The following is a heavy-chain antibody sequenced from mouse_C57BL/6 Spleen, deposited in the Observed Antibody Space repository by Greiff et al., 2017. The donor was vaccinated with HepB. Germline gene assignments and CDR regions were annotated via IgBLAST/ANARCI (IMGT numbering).Heavy chain of an antibody. D-gene: IGHD2-1*01. Sequence: EVQLQESGPGLVKPSQSLSLTCSVTGYSITSGYYWNWIRQFPGNKLEWMGYISYDGSNNYNPSLKNRISITRDTSKNQFFLKLNSVTTEDTATYYCARVELYDGKEDWYFDVWGPGTTVTVSS. CDR3: ARVELYDGKEDWYFDV. V-gene: IGHV3-6*01. J-gene: IGHJ1*01. CDR2: ISYDGSN. CDR1: GYSITSGYY.